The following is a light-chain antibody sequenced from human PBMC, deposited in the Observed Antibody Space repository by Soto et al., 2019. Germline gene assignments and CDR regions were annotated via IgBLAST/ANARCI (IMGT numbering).Light chain of an antibody. J-gene: IGKJ1*01. V-gene: IGKV1-5*01. CDR3: QPYNSFSGT. CDR1: QTVSSW. Sequence: DIHMTQSPSTLSASVGDRVTITCRASQTVSSWLAWYQQKPGKAPKLLIYDASSLESGVPSRFSGRGSGTQLTLTISSLQPDDFATYYCQPYNSFSGTFGQGTKVDI. CDR2: DAS.